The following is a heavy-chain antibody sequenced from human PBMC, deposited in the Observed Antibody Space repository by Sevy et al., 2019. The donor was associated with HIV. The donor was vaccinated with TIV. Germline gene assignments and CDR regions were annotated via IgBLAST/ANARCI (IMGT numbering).Heavy chain of an antibody. CDR1: GFTFSTHA. V-gene: IGHV3-7*03. D-gene: IGHD3-22*01. CDR3: ARGNSGSFDY. Sequence: GGSLRLSCAASGFTFSTHAMHWVRQAPGKGLEWVANIKQDESEKYYAASVKGRFTISRDNAKNSVYLQMNGLRPEDTAIYYCARGNSGSFDYWGQGTLVTVSS. CDR2: IKQDESEK. J-gene: IGHJ4*02.